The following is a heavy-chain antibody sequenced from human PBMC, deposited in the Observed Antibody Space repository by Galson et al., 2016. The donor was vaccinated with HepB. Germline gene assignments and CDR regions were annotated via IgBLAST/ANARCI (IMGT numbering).Heavy chain of an antibody. D-gene: IGHD3-16*01. J-gene: IGHJ4*02. CDR2: IYNGENT. Sequence: SLTCTVSGVSISSGDYYWSWIRQPPGKGLEWIAYIYNGENTYYNPSLEGRATISADTSKNQFSLNLDSMSASDTAVYFCAGSPPGYYDKTGYDFWGQGTLVTVSS. CDR1: GVSISSGDYY. V-gene: IGHV4-30-4*01. CDR3: AGSPPGYYDKTGYDF.